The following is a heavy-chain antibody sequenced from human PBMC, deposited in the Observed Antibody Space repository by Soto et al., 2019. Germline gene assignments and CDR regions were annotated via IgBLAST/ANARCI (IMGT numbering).Heavy chain of an antibody. CDR2: INSGGRT. CDR1: GFTFSSYT. V-gene: IGHV3-23*01. Sequence: EVPLLESGGGLVQPGGSLRLSCAASGFTFSSYTMNWVRQAPGKGLEWGSGINSGGRTYYADSVKGRFTISRDDSKNTLYLQIISLRAEDTAVYYCAKDLRPDGVWDFDYWGQGTLVTVSS. D-gene: IGHD4-17*01. J-gene: IGHJ4*02. CDR3: AKDLRPDGVWDFDY.